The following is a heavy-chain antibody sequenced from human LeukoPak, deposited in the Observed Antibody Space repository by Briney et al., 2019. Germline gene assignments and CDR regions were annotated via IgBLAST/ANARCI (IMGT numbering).Heavy chain of an antibody. CDR2: ISSSSSYI. Sequence: GGSLRLSCAASGFTFSSYSMNWVRQAPGKGLEWVSSISSSSSYIYYADSVKGRFTISRDNAKNSLYLQMNSLRAEDTAVYYCASQTVTTTYYYYYMDVWGQGTTVTVSS. CDR1: GFTFSSYS. D-gene: IGHD4-11*01. CDR3: ASQTVTTTYYYYYMDV. J-gene: IGHJ6*03. V-gene: IGHV3-21*01.